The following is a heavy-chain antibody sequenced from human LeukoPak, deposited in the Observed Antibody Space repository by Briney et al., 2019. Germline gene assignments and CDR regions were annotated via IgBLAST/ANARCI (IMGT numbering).Heavy chain of an antibody. J-gene: IGHJ4*01. CDR2: INWNGGST. Sequence: GGSLRLSCAVSGFKFDDYGMNWVRQVPGKGLEWISAINWNGGSTHYADSVRGRFTISRDNARNSMFLHMNSLRAEDTALYFCARDGTTIRDDYFQNWGQGILVTVSS. D-gene: IGHD1-7*01. CDR1: GFKFDDYG. V-gene: IGHV3-20*04. CDR3: ARDGTTIRDDYFQN.